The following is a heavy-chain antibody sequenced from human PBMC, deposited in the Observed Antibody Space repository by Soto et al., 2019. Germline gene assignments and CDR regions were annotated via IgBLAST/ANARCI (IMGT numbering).Heavy chain of an antibody. CDR1: GFTFSSYW. Sequence: GGSLRLSCAASGFTFSSYWMSWVRQAPGKGLEWVANIKQDGSEKYYVDSVKGRFTISRDNAKNSLYLQMNSLRAEDTAVYYCARDRGTTVRVMDVWGKGTTVTVSS. CDR3: ARDRGTTVRVMDV. D-gene: IGHD4-17*01. J-gene: IGHJ6*03. V-gene: IGHV3-7*01. CDR2: IKQDGSEK.